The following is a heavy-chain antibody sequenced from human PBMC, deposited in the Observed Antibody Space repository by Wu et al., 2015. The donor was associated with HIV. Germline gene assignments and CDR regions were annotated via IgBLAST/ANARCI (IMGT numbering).Heavy chain of an antibody. J-gene: IGHJ4*02. V-gene: IGHV1-18*01. CDR3: ARDWPYDSSAYYPFDY. D-gene: IGHD3-22*01. CDR2: NSGYNGNT. Sequence: QVQLVQSGAEVKKPGASVKVSCKTSGYTFTTYGISWVRQAPGQGLEWMGWNSGYNGNTKYAENLQGRVTMTTDTSTSTAYMELTSLTSDDTAVYYCARDWPYDSSAYYPFDYWGQGTLVTVSS. CDR1: GYTFTTYG.